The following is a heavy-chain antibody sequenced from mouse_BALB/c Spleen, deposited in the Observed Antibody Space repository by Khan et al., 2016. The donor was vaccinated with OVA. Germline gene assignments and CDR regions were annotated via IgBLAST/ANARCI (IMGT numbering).Heavy chain of an antibody. J-gene: IGHJ3*01. Sequence: QVQLKQSGPGLVQPSQSLSITCTVSGFSLTNYGVHWVRQPPGKGLEWLVLIWSGGSTDYNAAFISRLSISKDNSKSQVFFKMNSLQTNDTAIYYCARNYDYDEGITYWGQGTLVTVSA. CDR3: ARNYDYDEGITY. CDR1: GFSLTNYG. D-gene: IGHD2-4*01. V-gene: IGHV2-2*02. CDR2: IWSGGST.